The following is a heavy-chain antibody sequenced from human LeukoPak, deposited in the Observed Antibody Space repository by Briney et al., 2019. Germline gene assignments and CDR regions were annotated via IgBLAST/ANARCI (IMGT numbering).Heavy chain of an antibody. CDR1: GYTFTDYY. CDR3: ASRPYYYDSSGYYRDAFDI. CDR2: INPNSGGT. Sequence: ASVKVSCKASGYTFTDYYMHWVRQAPGQGLEWMGRINPNSGGTNYAQKFQGRVTMTRDTSISTAYMELSRLRSDDTAVYYCASRPYYYDSSGYYRDAFDIWGQGTMVTVSS. J-gene: IGHJ3*02. D-gene: IGHD3-22*01. V-gene: IGHV1-2*06.